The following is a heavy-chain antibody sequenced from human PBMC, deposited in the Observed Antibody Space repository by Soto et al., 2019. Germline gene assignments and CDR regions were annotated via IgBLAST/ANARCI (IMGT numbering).Heavy chain of an antibody. CDR3: AHRVLRTVFGLVTTTAIYFDF. J-gene: IGHJ4*02. D-gene: IGHD3-3*01. CDR2: IYWDDDK. CDR1: GFSLTTSGVG. V-gene: IGHV2-5*02. Sequence: QITLNESGPTQVKPRQTLTLTCIFSGFSLTTSGVGVGWIRQSPGKAPEWLALIYWDDDKRYSPSLKTRLTIPKDTSKNQVVLTMADFDPADTATYYCAHRVLRTVFGLVTTTAIYFDFWGQGTPVAVSS.